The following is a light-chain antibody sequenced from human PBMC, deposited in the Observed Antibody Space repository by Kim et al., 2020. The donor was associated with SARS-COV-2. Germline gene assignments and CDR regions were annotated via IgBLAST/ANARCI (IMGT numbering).Light chain of an antibody. CDR2: LDN. V-gene: IGLV3-1*01. J-gene: IGLJ1*01. CDR1: KLGDKY. CDR3: QAWDISTHNYV. Sequence: SYELTQPPSVSVSPGQTASITCSGYKLGDKYVSWYQQKPGQSPVVVIYLDNQRPSGIPERFSGSNAGYTATLTISGTQAMDEADYYCQAWDISTHNYV.